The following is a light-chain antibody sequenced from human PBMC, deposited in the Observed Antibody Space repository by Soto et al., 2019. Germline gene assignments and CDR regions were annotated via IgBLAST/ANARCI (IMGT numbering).Light chain of an antibody. CDR3: QQYENLPT. CDR1: QSVTSN. J-gene: IGKJ5*01. Sequence: EIVMTQSPATLSVSPGERATLSCRASQSVTSNLAWYQQKPGQAPRLLIYGASTRATGIPARFSGSGSGTEFTLTISSLQSEDFAVYYCQQYENLPTFGQGTRLEIK. V-gene: IGKV3-15*01. CDR2: GAS.